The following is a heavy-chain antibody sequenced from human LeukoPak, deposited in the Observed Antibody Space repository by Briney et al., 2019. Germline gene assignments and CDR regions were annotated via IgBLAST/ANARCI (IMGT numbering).Heavy chain of an antibody. CDR2: IYYSGST. Sequence: SETLSLTCAVSGYSITSGYYWGWIRQPPGKGLEWIGSIYYSGSTYYNPSLKSRVTISVDTSKNQFSLKLSSVTAADTAVYYCARLDTAMVNFDYWGQGTLVTVSS. CDR3: ARLDTAMVNFDY. CDR1: GYSITSGYY. V-gene: IGHV4-38-2*01. D-gene: IGHD5-18*01. J-gene: IGHJ4*02.